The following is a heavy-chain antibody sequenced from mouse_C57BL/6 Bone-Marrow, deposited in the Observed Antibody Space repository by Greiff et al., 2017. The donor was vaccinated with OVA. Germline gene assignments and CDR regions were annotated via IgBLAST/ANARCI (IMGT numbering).Heavy chain of an antibody. D-gene: IGHD2-1*01. J-gene: IGHJ3*01. CDR2: IWRGGST. CDR1: GFSLTSYG. Sequence: VMLVESGPGLVQPSQSLSITCTVSGFSLTSYGVHWVRQSPGKGLEWLGVIWRGGSTAYNAAFMSRLSITKDNSKNQVFFKMNSLQADDTAIYYSAKKGMHGNPWFAYWGQGTLVTVSA. CDR3: AKKGMHGNPWFAY. V-gene: IGHV2-5*01.